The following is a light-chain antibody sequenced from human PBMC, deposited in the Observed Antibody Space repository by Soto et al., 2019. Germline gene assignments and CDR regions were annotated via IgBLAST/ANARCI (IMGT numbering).Light chain of an antibody. J-gene: IGLJ2*01. Sequence: QSVLTQPPSVSGAPGQRVTMSCTGSSSNIGAHYDVHWYQHLPGTAPKLLIYGNSNRPSGVPDRFSGSKSGTSASLAITGLQAEDEADYYCQSYASSLSGVVFGGGTQLTVL. CDR3: QSYASSLSGVV. CDR1: SSNIGAHYD. V-gene: IGLV1-40*01. CDR2: GNS.